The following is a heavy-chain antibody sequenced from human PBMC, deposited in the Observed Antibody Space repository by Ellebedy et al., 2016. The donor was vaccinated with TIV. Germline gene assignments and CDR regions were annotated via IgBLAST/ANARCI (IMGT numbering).Heavy chain of an antibody. CDR3: ARHSLVPASRDGMDV. V-gene: IGHV3-53*01. Sequence: GESLKISCVASGFSVSSTYLSWVRQAPGKGLEWVSAFYRNDLTRYADSVKGRFTVSRDNSKNTLYFQMNSLTAEDTAVYYCARHSLVPASRDGMDVWGQGTTVTVSS. J-gene: IGHJ6*02. CDR1: GFSVSSTY. CDR2: FYRNDLT. D-gene: IGHD2-2*01.